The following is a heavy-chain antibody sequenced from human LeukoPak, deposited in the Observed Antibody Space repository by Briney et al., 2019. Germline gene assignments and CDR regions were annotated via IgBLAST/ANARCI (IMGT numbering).Heavy chain of an antibody. CDR3: AREPIRVGYYYYYGMDV. CDR2: INPNSGGT. V-gene: IGHV1-2*04. J-gene: IGHJ6*02. CDR1: GYTFTGYY. Sequence: ASVKVSCKASGYTFTGYYMDWVRQAPGQGLEWMGWINPNSGGTNYAQKFQGWVTMTRDTSISTAYLELSRLRSDDTAVYYCAREPIRVGYYYYYGMDVWGQGTTVTVSS. D-gene: IGHD1-26*01.